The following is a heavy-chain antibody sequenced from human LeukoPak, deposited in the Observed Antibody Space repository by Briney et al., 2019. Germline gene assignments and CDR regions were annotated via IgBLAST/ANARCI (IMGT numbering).Heavy chain of an antibody. CDR3: ARGVDYYGV. V-gene: IGHV4-38-2*02. Sequence: SETLSLTCSVSGYSISNGYYWSWIRQPPGKGLEWIGYIYHSGSTYYNPSLKSRVTISVDTSKKQFSLKLSSVTAADTAVYYCARGVDYYGVWGQGTLVTVSS. J-gene: IGHJ4*02. CDR2: IYHSGST. CDR1: GYSISNGYY. D-gene: IGHD3-10*01.